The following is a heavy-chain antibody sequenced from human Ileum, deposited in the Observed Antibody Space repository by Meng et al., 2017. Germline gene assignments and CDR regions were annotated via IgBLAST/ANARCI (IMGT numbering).Heavy chain of an antibody. CDR2: IHYSGST. CDR1: GDSFTDYY. J-gene: IGHJ4*02. CDR3: ARRIRGESYLG. Sequence: QLQLMQWGAGMVKPSETLSLTCNVYGDSFTDYYWNWIRQPPGKGLEWIGEIHYSGSTNYNPSLESRVTISEDTSQKQFSLRLSSVTAADTAVYYCARRIRGESYLGWGQGTLVTVSS. V-gene: IGHV4-34*01. D-gene: IGHD1-26*01.